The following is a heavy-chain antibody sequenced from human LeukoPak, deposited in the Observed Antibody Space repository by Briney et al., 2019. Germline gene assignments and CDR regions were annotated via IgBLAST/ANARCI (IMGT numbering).Heavy chain of an antibody. V-gene: IGHV1-2*02. CDR1: GYTFTGYY. CDR2: INPNSGGT. Sequence: ASVKVSCKASGYTFTGYYMHWVRQAPGQGLEWMGWINPNSGGTNYAQKFQGRVTMTRDTSISTAYMELSRLRSDDTAVYYCACSAGYCSGGSCYYWFDPWGQGTLVTLSS. D-gene: IGHD2-15*01. CDR3: ACSAGYCSGGSCYYWFDP. J-gene: IGHJ5*02.